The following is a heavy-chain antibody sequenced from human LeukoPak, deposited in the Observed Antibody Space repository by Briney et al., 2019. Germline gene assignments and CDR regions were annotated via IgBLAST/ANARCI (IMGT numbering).Heavy chain of an antibody. CDR1: GGSFSGYY. J-gene: IGHJ3*02. Sequence: PSETLSLTCAVYGGSFSGYYWSWIRQPPGKGLEWIGEINHSGSTNYNPSLKSRVTISVDTSKNQFSLKLSSVTAEDTAVYYCARYGDDDVFVKAFDIWGXGTTVTVSS. V-gene: IGHV4-34*01. D-gene: IGHD3-9*01. CDR2: INHSGST. CDR3: ARYGDDDVFVKAFDI.